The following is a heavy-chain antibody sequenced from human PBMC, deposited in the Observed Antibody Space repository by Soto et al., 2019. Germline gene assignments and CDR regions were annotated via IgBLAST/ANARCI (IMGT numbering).Heavy chain of an antibody. V-gene: IGHV3-74*01. CDR1: GFTFSSSW. D-gene: IGHD3-22*01. J-gene: IGHJ4*02. CDR2: VSGDGSST. Sequence: GGSLRLSCAASGFTFSSSWMHWVRQAPGKGLVWVSRVSGDGSSTNYADSVKGRFTISRDNAKNTLYLQMNSLRAEDTAVYYCAKGIHGVYYDSSGSVFWGEGTLVTVSS. CDR3: AKGIHGVYYDSSGSVF.